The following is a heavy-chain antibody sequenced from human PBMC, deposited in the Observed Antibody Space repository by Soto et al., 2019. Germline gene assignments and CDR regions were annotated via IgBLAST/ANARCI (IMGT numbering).Heavy chain of an antibody. CDR2: IKSKTDGGTT. Sequence: EVQLVESGGGLVKPGGSLRLSCAASGFTFSNAWMSWVRQAPGKGLEWVSRIKSKTDGGTTDYAAPVKGRFTISRDDSKNTLYLQMNSLKTEDTAVYYCTTGAVRGRWGQGTLVTVSS. CDR3: TTGAVRGR. J-gene: IGHJ4*02. V-gene: IGHV3-15*01. D-gene: IGHD3-10*01. CDR1: GFTFSNAW.